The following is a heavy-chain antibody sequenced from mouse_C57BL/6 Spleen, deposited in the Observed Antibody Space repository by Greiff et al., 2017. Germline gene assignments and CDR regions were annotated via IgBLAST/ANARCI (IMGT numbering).Heavy chain of an antibody. CDR2: INPNNGGT. Sequence: EVQLQQSGPELVKPGASVKMSCKASGYTFTDYNMHWVKQSHGKSLEWIGYINPNNGGTSYNQKFKGKATLTVNKSSSTAYMELRSLTSEDSAVYYGARGILLRYYFDYWGEGTTLTVSS. CDR3: ARGILLRYYFDY. J-gene: IGHJ2*01. D-gene: IGHD1-1*01. CDR1: GYTFTDYN. V-gene: IGHV1-22*01.